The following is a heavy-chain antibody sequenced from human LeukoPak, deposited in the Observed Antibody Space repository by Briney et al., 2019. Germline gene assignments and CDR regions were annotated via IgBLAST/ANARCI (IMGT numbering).Heavy chain of an antibody. CDR3: ARAPSAVVTMYDY. CDR1: GGSISSYY. V-gene: IGHV4-59*01. Sequence: SETLSLTCTVSGGSISSYYWSWIRQPPGKGLEWIGYIYYSGSTNYNPSLQSRVTISVDTSKNQFSLKLSSVTAADTAVYYCARAPSAVVTMYDYWGQGTLVTVSS. J-gene: IGHJ4*02. D-gene: IGHD2-21*02. CDR2: IYYSGST.